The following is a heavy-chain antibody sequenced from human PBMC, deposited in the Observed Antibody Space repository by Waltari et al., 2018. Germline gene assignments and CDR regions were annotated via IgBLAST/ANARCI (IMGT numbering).Heavy chain of an antibody. Sequence: QVQLQESGPGLVRPSETLSLTCSVSAYSITSGYFWGWIRQPPGKGLEWIGIFYHSDRVYYNSSLKSRVDISEDTSKNQFSLKLSSVTAADTAVYYCGRAMAPLGAAFDYWGQGILVSVSS. V-gene: IGHV4-38-2*02. CDR2: FYHSDRV. CDR1: AYSITSGYF. D-gene: IGHD2-15*01. CDR3: GRAMAPLGAAFDY. J-gene: IGHJ4*02.